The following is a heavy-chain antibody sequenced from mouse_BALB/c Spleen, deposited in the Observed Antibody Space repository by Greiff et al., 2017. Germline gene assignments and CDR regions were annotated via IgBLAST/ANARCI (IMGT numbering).Heavy chain of an antibody. D-gene: IGHD4-1*01. V-gene: IGHV5-6-2*01. CDR2: INSNGGST. J-gene: IGHJ2*01. CDR3: ARTKLGQGYFDY. CDR1: GFTFSSYY. Sequence: EVKLQESGGGLVKLGGSLKLSCAASGFTFSSYYMSWVRQTPEKRLELVAAINSNGGSTYYPDTVKGRFTISRDNAKNTLYLQMSSLKSEDTALYYCARTKLGQGYFDYWGQGTTLTVSS.